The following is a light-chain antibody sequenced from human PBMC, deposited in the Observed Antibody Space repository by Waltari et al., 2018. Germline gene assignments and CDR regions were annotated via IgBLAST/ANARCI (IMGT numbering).Light chain of an antibody. V-gene: IGLV4-69*01. Sequence: QLVLTQSPSASASLGASVKLTCTLSSGHTTNIIAWLQQKPEKGPRYLMKVNSDGSHNKGVEIPDRFSGSSSGAERYLTISSPQSEDEADYYCQTGGHGTWVFGGGTRLTVL. CDR2: VNSDGSH. CDR1: SGHTTNI. J-gene: IGLJ3*02. CDR3: QTGGHGTWV.